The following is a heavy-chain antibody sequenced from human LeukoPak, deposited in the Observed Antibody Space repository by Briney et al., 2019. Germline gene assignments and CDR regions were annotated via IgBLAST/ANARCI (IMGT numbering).Heavy chain of an antibody. CDR3: AKSNGYGLIDI. CDR2: IYYTGT. CDR1: GGSVSDYY. D-gene: IGHD3-22*01. J-gene: IGHJ3*02. V-gene: IGHV4-59*02. Sequence: SETLSLTCTVSGGSVSDYYWSWIRQSPGKGLEWIGYIYYTGTSYNPSLKSRVTISLDTSRNQFSLKLNSVTAADTAVYYCAKSNGYGLIDIWGQGTMVTVSS.